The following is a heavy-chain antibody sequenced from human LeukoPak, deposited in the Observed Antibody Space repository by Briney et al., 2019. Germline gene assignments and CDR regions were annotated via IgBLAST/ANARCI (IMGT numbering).Heavy chain of an antibody. CDR2: IQKDGSEA. CDR3: ARKNGLDY. V-gene: IGHV3-7*01. Sequence: GGSLRLSCTTSGFTLSNYWMTWVRQAPGKGLEWVAKIQKDGSEAYYVDSMEGRFTISRDNAENSLYLQMNSLRAEDAAVYYCARKNGLDYWGQGTLVTVSS. J-gene: IGHJ4*02. CDR1: GFTLSNYW.